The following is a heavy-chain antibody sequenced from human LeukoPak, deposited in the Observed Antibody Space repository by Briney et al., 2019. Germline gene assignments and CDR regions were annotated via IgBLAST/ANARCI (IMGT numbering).Heavy chain of an antibody. CDR2: ITSGTTYI. D-gene: IGHD6-6*01. CDR3: ARWPYSSSYYFDY. V-gene: IGHV3-21*01. CDR1: GFTFSDYN. Sequence: GGSLRLSCAASGFTFSDYNMNWVRQSPEKGLEWVSSITSGTTYIYYADSVRGRFTLPRDNAKNSLYLQMNSLRAEDTAVYYCARWPYSSSYYFDYWGQGTLVTVSS. J-gene: IGHJ4*02.